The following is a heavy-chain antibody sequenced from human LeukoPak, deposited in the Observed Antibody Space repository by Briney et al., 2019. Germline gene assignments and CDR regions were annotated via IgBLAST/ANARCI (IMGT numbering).Heavy chain of an antibody. Sequence: SQTLSLTCAISGDSVSSNSAAWNWIRQSPSRGLEWLGRTYYRSKWYNDYAVSVKSRITINPDTSKNQFSLRLNSVTPEDTAVYYCARTKGPDIVATSLWIRRIREGDYYFDYWGQGTLVTVPS. V-gene: IGHV6-1*01. CDR2: TYYRSKWYN. J-gene: IGHJ4*02. D-gene: IGHD5-12*01. CDR1: GDSVSSNSAA. CDR3: ARTKGPDIVATSLWIRRIREGDYYFDY.